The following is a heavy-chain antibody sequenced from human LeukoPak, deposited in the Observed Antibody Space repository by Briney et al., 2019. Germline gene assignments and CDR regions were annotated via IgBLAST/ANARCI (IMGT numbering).Heavy chain of an antibody. CDR3: ARAYSSSWYDY. CDR1: GFTFSTYV. J-gene: IGHJ4*02. V-gene: IGHV3-23*01. CDR2: ISGRGNNT. D-gene: IGHD6-13*01. Sequence: GGSLRLSCAASGFTFSTYVMSWVRQAPGKGLEWVSSISGRGNNTYYADSVKGRFTIPRDNSKNTLHLQVNSLRAEDTAIYYCARAYSSSWYDYWGQGTLVTVSS.